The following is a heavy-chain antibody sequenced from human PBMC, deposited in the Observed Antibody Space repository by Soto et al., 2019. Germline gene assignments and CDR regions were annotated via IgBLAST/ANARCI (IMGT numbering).Heavy chain of an antibody. V-gene: IGHV2-5*02. CDR3: AHRPIAAAGTELDY. Sequence: QITLKESGPPLVKPTQTLTLTCTFSGFSLSTSGVGVGWIRQPPGKALEWLALIYWDDDKRYSPSLKSRLTITKDTSKNQVVLTMTNMDPVDTATYYCAHRPIAAAGTELDYWGQGTLVTVSS. CDR1: GFSLSTSGVG. D-gene: IGHD6-13*01. CDR2: IYWDDDK. J-gene: IGHJ4*02.